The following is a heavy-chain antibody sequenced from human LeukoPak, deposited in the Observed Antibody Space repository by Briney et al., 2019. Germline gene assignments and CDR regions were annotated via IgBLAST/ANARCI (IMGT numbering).Heavy chain of an antibody. Sequence: SETLSLTCTVSGGSISSSSYYWGWIRQPPGKGLEWIGSIDYSGSTYYNPSLKSRVTISVDTSKNQFSLKLSSVTAADTAVYYCAGESYDFWSGYYRYYYYGMDVWGQGTTVTVSS. CDR3: AGESYDFWSGYYRYYYYGMDV. CDR1: GGSISSSSYY. D-gene: IGHD3-3*01. V-gene: IGHV4-39*01. J-gene: IGHJ6*02. CDR2: IDYSGST.